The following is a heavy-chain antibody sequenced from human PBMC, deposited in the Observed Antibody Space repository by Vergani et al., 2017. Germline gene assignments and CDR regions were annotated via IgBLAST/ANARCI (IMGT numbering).Heavy chain of an antibody. J-gene: IGHJ1*01. D-gene: IGHD6-13*01. CDR3: AREQSHTSSSWPEYFQH. CDR1: GFTFSDYY. V-gene: IGHV3-11*06. CDR2: ISSSSSYT. Sequence: QVQLVESGGGLVKPGGSLRLSCAASGFTFSDYYMSWIRQAPGKGLEWVSYISSSSSYTNYADSVKGRFTISRDNAKNSLYLQMNSLRAEDTAVYYCAREQSHTSSSWPEYFQHWGQGTLVTVSS.